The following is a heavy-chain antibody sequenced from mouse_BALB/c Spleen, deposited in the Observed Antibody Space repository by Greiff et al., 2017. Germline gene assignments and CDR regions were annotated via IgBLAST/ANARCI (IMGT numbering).Heavy chain of an antibody. CDR3: ARRYGNLYYFDY. CDR2: ISSGGSYT. V-gene: IGHV5-6*01. D-gene: IGHD2-10*02. J-gene: IGHJ2*01. Sequence: EVQRVESGGDLVKPGGSLKLSCAASGFTFSSYGMSWVRQTPDKRLEWVATISSGGSYTYYPDSVKGRFTISRDNAKNTLYLQMSSLKSEDTAMYYCARRYGNLYYFDYWGQGTTLTVSS. CDR1: GFTFSSYG.